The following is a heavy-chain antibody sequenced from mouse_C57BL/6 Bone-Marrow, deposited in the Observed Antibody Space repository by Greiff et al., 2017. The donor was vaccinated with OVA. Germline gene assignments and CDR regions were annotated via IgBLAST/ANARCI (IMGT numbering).Heavy chain of an antibody. CDR2: ISSGGSYT. J-gene: IGHJ3*01. CDR3: AGHDYGSSSAWFAY. CDR1: GFTFSSYG. Sequence: DVKLVESGGDLVKPGGSLKLSCAASGFTFSSYGMSWVRQTPDKRLEWVATISSGGSYTYYPDSVKGRFTISRDNAKNTLYLQMSSLKSEDTAMYYGAGHDYGSSSAWFAYWGQGTLVTVSA. V-gene: IGHV5-6*02. D-gene: IGHD1-1*01.